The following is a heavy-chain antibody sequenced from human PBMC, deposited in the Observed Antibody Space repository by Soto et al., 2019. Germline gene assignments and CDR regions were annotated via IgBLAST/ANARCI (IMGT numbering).Heavy chain of an antibody. D-gene: IGHD2-2*01. J-gene: IGHJ6*03. CDR1: GYSFTSYW. CDR3: AGQGSSYCSSTSCYSGYYYYYMDV. Sequence: PGESLKISCKGSGYSFTSYWIGWVLQIPWKGLEWMGIIYPGDSDTRYSPSFQGQVTISADKSISTAYLQWSSLKASDTAMYYCAGQGSSYCSSTSCYSGYYYYYMDVWGKGTTVTVSS. CDR2: IYPGDSDT. V-gene: IGHV5-51*01.